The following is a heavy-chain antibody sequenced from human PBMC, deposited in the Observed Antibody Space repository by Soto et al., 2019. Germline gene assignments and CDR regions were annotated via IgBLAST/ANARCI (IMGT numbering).Heavy chain of an antibody. J-gene: IGHJ5*02. CDR3: ARGVISSIAAAWAHYNWFDP. CDR2: IIPIFGTA. Sequence: ASVKVSCKASGGTFSSYAISWVRQAPGQGLEWMGGIIPIFGTANYAQKFQGRVTITADESTSTAYMELSSLRSEDTAVYYCARGVISSIAAAWAHYNWFDPWGQGTLVTVSS. V-gene: IGHV1-69*13. CDR1: GGTFSSYA. D-gene: IGHD6-13*01.